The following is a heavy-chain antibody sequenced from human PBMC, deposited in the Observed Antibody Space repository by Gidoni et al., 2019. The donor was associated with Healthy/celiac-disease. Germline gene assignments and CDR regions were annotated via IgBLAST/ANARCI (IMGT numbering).Heavy chain of an antibody. Sequence: EVQLLESGGGLVQPGGSLRLSCAASGFTFSSYAMSWVRQAPGKGLEWVSAISGSGGSTYYADSVKGRFTISRDNSKNTLYLQMNSLRAEDTAVYYCAKVMVGLDNPRRYSSSSARAFDIWGQGTMVTVSS. V-gene: IGHV3-23*01. CDR2: ISGSGGST. CDR1: GFTFSSYA. CDR3: AKVMVGLDNPRRYSSSSARAFDI. D-gene: IGHD6-6*01. J-gene: IGHJ3*02.